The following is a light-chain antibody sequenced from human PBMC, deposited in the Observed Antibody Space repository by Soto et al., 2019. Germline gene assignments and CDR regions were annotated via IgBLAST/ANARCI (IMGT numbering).Light chain of an antibody. V-gene: IGLV2-14*03. CDR2: GVS. J-gene: IGLJ2*01. Sequence: QSALTQPASVSGSPGQSISISCTGTSSDDGGYNYVSWYQHHPGKAPELIIYGVSYRPSGVSIRFSGSKSGNTASLTISGLHAEDEADYYCTSSTSITTPVLFGGGTKLTVL. CDR1: SSDDGGYNY. CDR3: TSSTSITTPVL.